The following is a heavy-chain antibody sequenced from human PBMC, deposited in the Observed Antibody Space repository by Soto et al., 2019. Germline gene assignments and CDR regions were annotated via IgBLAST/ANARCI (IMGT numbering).Heavy chain of an antibody. CDR3: ASYDFWSGYHALYFDY. V-gene: IGHV4-39*01. J-gene: IGHJ4*02. CDR2: IYYSGST. Sequence: QLQLQESGPGLVKPSETLSLTCTVSGGSISSSSYYWGWMRQPPGKGLEWIGSIYYSGSTYYNPSLKSRVTISVDTSKNQFSLKLSSVTAADTAVYYCASYDFWSGYHALYFDYWGQGTLVTVSS. CDR1: GGSISSSSYY. D-gene: IGHD3-3*01.